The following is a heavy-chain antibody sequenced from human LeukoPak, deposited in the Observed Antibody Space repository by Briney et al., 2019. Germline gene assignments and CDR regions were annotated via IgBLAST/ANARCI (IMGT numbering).Heavy chain of an antibody. CDR3: ARGLFRFCSSGSCLSPFDY. D-gene: IGHD2-15*01. CDR2: ISYDGSNK. J-gene: IGHJ4*02. V-gene: IGHV3-30*04. CDR1: GFTFSSYA. Sequence: GGSLRLSCAASGFTFSSYAIHWARQAPGQGLEWVAVISYDGSNKYYADSVKGRFTISRDNSKNTLYLQMNSLRAEDTAVYYCARGLFRFCSSGSCLSPFDYWGQGTLVTVSS.